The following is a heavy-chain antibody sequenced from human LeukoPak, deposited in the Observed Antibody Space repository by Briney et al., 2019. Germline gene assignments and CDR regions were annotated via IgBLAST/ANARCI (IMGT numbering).Heavy chain of an antibody. CDR2: INPNSGGT. D-gene: IGHD3-10*01. Sequence: ASVKVSCKASGYTFTGYYMHWVRQAPGQELEWMGWINPNSGGTNYAQKFQGRVTMTRDTSISTAYMELSRLRSDDTAVYYCARSYGEADAFDIWGQGTMVTVSS. CDR1: GYTFTGYY. V-gene: IGHV1-2*02. CDR3: ARSYGEADAFDI. J-gene: IGHJ3*02.